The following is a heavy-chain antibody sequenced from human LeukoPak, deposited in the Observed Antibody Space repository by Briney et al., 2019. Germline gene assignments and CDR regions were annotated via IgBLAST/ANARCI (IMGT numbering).Heavy chain of an antibody. J-gene: IGHJ4*02. CDR1: GFTFSSYA. Sequence: GGSLRLSYAASGFTFSSYAMSWVRQAPGKGLEWVSAISGSGGSTYYADSVKGRFTISRDNSKNTLYLQMSSLRAEDTAVYYCAKISGNYRNYFDYWGQGTLVTVSS. V-gene: IGHV3-23*01. CDR3: AKISGNYRNYFDY. CDR2: ISGSGGST. D-gene: IGHD1-26*01.